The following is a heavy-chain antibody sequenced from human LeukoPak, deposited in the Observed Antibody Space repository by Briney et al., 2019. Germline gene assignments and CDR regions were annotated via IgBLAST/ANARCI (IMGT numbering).Heavy chain of an antibody. D-gene: IGHD3-10*01. CDR2: IRYDGSNK. Sequence: GGSLRLSCAASGFTFSSYGMHWVRQAPGKGLEWVAFIRYDGSNKYYADSVKGRFTISRDNAKNLMYLQMNSLRAEDTAVYYCAREPYGPGTYLQYWGQGTLVTVSS. CDR1: GFTFSSYG. CDR3: AREPYGPGTYLQY. J-gene: IGHJ1*01. V-gene: IGHV3-30*02.